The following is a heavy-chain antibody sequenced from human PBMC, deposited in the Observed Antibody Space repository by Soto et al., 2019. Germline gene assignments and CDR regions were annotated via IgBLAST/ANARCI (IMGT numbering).Heavy chain of an antibody. D-gene: IGHD3-10*01. CDR1: GFTFDDYA. J-gene: IGHJ4*02. CDR2: ISWNSGSI. V-gene: IGHV3-9*01. CDR3: AKDRFRFGERLALDY. Sequence: EVQLVESGGGLVQPGRSLRLSCAASGFTFDDYAMHWVRQAPGKGLEWVSGISWNSGSIGYADSVKGRFTISRDNAKNSLYLQMTSLRAEDTALYYCAKDRFRFGERLALDYWGQGTLVTVSS.